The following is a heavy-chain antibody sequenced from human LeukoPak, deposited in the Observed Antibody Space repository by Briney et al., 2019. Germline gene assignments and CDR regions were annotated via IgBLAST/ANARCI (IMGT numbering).Heavy chain of an antibody. Sequence: PGGSLRLSCAASGFTFSDYYMTWIRQAPGKGLEWVSYIGSSGTTIYYADSVRGRFTISRDNAKNSLFLQMNSLRAEDTAVYYCARIVVVAANLVDYWGQGTLVTVSS. V-gene: IGHV3-11*04. CDR2: IGSSGTTI. J-gene: IGHJ4*02. D-gene: IGHD2-15*01. CDR1: GFTFSDYY. CDR3: ARIVVVAANLVDY.